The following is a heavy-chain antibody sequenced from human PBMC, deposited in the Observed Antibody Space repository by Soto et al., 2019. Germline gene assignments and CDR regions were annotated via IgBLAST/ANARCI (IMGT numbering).Heavy chain of an antibody. J-gene: IGHJ3*01. CDR3: AKDRGIYVKAGDAFGV. V-gene: IGHV3-23*01. CDR1: GVMLRTCS. CDR2: ISDSGDRT. Sequence: HSTAGSGVMLRTCSVNVVRQPPGKALERVSYISDSGDRTYYADPVKGPFTLSRDRSKHTVSLQMDSLRAEDPAVYYGAKDRGIYVKAGDAFGVMGQGT. D-gene: IGHD3-16*01.